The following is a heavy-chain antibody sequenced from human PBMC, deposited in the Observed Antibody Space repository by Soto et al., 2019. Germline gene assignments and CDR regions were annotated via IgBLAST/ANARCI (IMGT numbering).Heavy chain of an antibody. CDR2: ISGSDGRT. J-gene: IGHJ4*02. V-gene: IGHV3-23*01. CDR3: AKDYLFLTLFDY. D-gene: IGHD3-22*01. CDR1: GFTFSSYG. Sequence: EVQLLESGGGLVQSGGSLRLSCAASGFTFSSYGMTWVRQAPGKGLEWVSAISGSDGRTYYADSVKGRFTISRDNSKNTLYLQMNSVSAEDTAVYYCAKDYLFLTLFDYWGQGTLVTVSS.